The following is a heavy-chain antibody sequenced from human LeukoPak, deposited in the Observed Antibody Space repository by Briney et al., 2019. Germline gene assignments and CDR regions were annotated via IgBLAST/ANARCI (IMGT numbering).Heavy chain of an antibody. Sequence: PGGSLRLSCAASGFTFSSYSMNWVRQAPGKGLEWVSSISSSSSYIYYADSVKGRFTISRDNAKNSLYLQMNSLRAEDTAVYYCARGSSGYEYPDYWGQGTLVTVSS. D-gene: IGHD5-12*01. CDR1: GFTFSSYS. V-gene: IGHV3-21*01. J-gene: IGHJ4*02. CDR3: ARGSSGYEYPDY. CDR2: ISSSSSYI.